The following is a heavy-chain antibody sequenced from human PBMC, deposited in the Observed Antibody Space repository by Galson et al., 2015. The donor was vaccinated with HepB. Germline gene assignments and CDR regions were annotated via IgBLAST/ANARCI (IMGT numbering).Heavy chain of an antibody. CDR3: ARVAAIAALPDDY. V-gene: IGHV1-2*02. J-gene: IGHJ4*02. D-gene: IGHD6-6*01. Sequence: SVKVSCKASGYTFTGYYMHWVRQAPGQGLEWMGWINPNSGGTNYAQKFQGRVTMTRDTSISTAYMELSRLRSDDTAVYYCARVAAIAALPDDYWGQGTLVTVSS. CDR1: GYTFTGYY. CDR2: INPNSGGT.